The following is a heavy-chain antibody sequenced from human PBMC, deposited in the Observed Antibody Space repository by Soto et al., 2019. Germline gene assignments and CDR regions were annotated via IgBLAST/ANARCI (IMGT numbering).Heavy chain of an antibody. CDR1: GGSVTSDEDY. Sequence: SETLSLTCTVSGGSVTSDEDYWTWIRQSPGKGLEWIGYISNSGSTGYNPSLKTRLSMSVDRSKNQFTLRLTSVTAADTAVYFCATESGSTYGYFDHWGQGTQVTVSS. CDR3: ATESGSTYGYFDH. CDR2: ISNSGST. D-gene: IGHD5-18*01. J-gene: IGHJ4*02. V-gene: IGHV4-30-4*01.